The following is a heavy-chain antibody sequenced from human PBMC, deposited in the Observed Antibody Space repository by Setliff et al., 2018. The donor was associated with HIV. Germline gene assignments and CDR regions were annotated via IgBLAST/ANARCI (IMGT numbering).Heavy chain of an antibody. D-gene: IGHD2-15*01. CDR1: GYSINSGYY. J-gene: IGHJ5*02. Sequence: KPSETLSLTCTISGYSINSGYYWGWIRQPPGKGLEWIGLIYYTGIPTYNPSLEGRITMSVDRSKNQFSLRLTSVTAADTAMYYCARVSRLHPFDPWGQGTLVTVSS. V-gene: IGHV4-38-2*02. CDR2: IYYTGIP. CDR3: ARVSRLHPFDP.